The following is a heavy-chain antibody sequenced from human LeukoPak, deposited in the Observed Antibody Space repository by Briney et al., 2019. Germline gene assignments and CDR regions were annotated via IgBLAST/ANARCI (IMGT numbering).Heavy chain of an antibody. CDR2: ISSSSSYI. Sequence: GGALRLSRAASGFTLSTYSMNWVRQAPGEGLGWVSSISSSSSYIYYADSVKGRFTISRDNAKKSLYLQMNSLRAEDTALYYCARGVDTAMILWSAFDIWGQGTMVTVSS. D-gene: IGHD5-18*01. CDR1: GFTLSTYS. J-gene: IGHJ3*02. CDR3: ARGVDTAMILWSAFDI. V-gene: IGHV3-21*01.